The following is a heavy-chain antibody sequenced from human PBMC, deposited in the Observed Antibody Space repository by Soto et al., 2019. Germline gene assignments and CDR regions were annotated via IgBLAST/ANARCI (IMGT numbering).Heavy chain of an antibody. CDR2: ISYDGSNK. CDR3: AKDLPAYYGMDV. CDR1: GFTFSSYG. J-gene: IGHJ6*01. V-gene: IGHV3-30*18. Sequence: QVQLVESGGGVVQPGRSLRLSCAASGFTFSSYGMHWVRQAPGKGLEWVAVISYDGSNKYYADSVKGRFTISRDNSKNTLYLQMNSLRAEDTAVYYCAKDLPAYYGMDVW.